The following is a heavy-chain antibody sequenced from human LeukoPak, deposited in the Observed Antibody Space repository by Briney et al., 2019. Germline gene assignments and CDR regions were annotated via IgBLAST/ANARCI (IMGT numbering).Heavy chain of an antibody. Sequence: GASVKVSCKASGYTFTSYDINWVRQATGQGLEWMGWMNPNSGNTGYAQKFRGRVTITRNTSISTAYMELSSLRSEDTAVYYCARASGNYDFWSGYSYVGYFGLWGRGTLVTVSS. CDR2: MNPNSGNT. J-gene: IGHJ2*01. CDR1: GYTFTSYD. V-gene: IGHV1-8*01. CDR3: ARASGNYDFWSGYSYVGYFGL. D-gene: IGHD3-3*01.